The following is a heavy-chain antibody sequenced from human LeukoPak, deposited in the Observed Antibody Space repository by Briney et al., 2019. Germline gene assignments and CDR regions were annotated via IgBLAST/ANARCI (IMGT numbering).Heavy chain of an antibody. J-gene: IGHJ6*03. Sequence: ASVKVSCKASGYTFTSYDINWVRQATGQGLEWMGWMNPNSGNTGYAQKFQGRVTMTRNTSISTAYMELSSLRSEDTAVYYCARSITMVRGQGGGYYYYYYMDVWGKGTTVTVSS. CDR3: ARSITMVRGQGGGYYYYYYMDV. V-gene: IGHV1-8*01. CDR2: MNPNSGNT. D-gene: IGHD3-10*01. CDR1: GYTFTSYD.